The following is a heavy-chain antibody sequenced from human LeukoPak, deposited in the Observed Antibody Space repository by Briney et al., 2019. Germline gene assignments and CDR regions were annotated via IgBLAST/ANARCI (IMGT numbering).Heavy chain of an antibody. Sequence: PGGSLRLSCAATGFTVSSNYMSWVRQAPGKGLEWVSTISGSGGSTFYADSVKGRFTISRDNSKNTLYLQMNSLRAEDTAVYYCARAQRSGSYTFDYWGQGTLVTVSS. V-gene: IGHV3-23*01. CDR1: GFTVSSNY. J-gene: IGHJ4*02. CDR3: ARAQRSGSYTFDY. D-gene: IGHD1-26*01. CDR2: ISGSGGST.